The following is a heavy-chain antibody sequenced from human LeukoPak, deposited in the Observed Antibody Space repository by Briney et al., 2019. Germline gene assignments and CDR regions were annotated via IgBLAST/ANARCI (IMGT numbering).Heavy chain of an antibody. J-gene: IGHJ4*02. CDR1: GGSISSGGYY. V-gene: IGHV4-61*08. CDR3: ARGIAVAYKNAYDY. D-gene: IGHD6-19*01. Sequence: SQTLSLTCTVSGGSISSGGYYWSWIRQHPGKGLEWIGYIYYSGSTNYNPSLKSRVTISVDTSKNQFSLKLSSVTAADTAVYYCARGIAVAYKNAYDYWGQGTLVTVSS. CDR2: IYYSGST.